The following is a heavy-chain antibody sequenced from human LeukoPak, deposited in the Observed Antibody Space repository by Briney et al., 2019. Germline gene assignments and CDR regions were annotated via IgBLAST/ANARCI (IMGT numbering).Heavy chain of an antibody. CDR1: GGSIGSYY. V-gene: IGHV4-59*01. D-gene: IGHD5-18*01. J-gene: IGHJ4*02. Sequence: SETLSLTCTVSGGSIGSYYWSWIRQPPGKGLEWIGYIYDSGSTNYNPSLKSRVTISVDTSKNQFSLTLSSVTAADTAVYYCARGQKYRNGYTVTELGSGYFGYWGQGTLVTVSS. CDR2: IYDSGST. CDR3: ARGQKYRNGYTVTELGSGYFGY.